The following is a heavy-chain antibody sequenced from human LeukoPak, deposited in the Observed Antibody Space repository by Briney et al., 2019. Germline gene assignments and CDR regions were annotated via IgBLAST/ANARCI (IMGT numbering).Heavy chain of an antibody. J-gene: IGHJ4*02. CDR3: ARVENYYGSGSPTNFDY. V-gene: IGHV3-23*01. D-gene: IGHD3-10*01. CDR2: IVVGGGGT. Sequence: GGSLRSSCAASGFTFSSKAMGWVPQAPGKGREWVSAIVVGGGGTYYADSVKGRFTISRDNSKNTLDLQMSSLRAEDTAVYYCARVENYYGSGSPTNFDYWGQGTLVTVSS. CDR1: GFTFSSKA.